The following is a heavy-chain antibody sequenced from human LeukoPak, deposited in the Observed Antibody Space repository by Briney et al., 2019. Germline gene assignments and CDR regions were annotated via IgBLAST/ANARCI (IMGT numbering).Heavy chain of an antibody. CDR2: ISYDGSNK. J-gene: IGHJ3*02. V-gene: IGHV3-30-3*01. Sequence: GGSLRLSCAAYGFTFSSYAMHWVRQAPGKGLEWVAVISYDGSNKYYADSVKGRFTISRDNSKNTLYLQMISLRAEDTAVYYCARDRPYYCDSSGYYLAGAFDIWGQGTMVTVSS. D-gene: IGHD3-22*01. CDR1: GFTFSSYA. CDR3: ARDRPYYCDSSGYYLAGAFDI.